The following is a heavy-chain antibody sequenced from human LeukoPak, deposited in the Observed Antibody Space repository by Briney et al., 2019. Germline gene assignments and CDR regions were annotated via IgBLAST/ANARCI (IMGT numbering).Heavy chain of an antibody. D-gene: IGHD3-22*01. CDR2: ISAYNGNT. CDR3: AREHYYDSSGYYHGKYYFDY. J-gene: IGHJ4*02. Sequence: ASVKVSCKASGYTFTSYGISWVRQAPGKGLEWMGWISAYNGNTNYAQKLQGRVTMTTDTSTSTAYMELRSLRSDDTAVYYCAREHYYDSSGYYHGKYYFDYWGQGTLVTVSS. CDR1: GYTFTSYG. V-gene: IGHV1-18*01.